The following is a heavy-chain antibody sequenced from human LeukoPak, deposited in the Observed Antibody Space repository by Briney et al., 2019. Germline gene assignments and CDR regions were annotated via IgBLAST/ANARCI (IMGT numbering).Heavy chain of an antibody. Sequence: SETLSLTCAVTGNSISSVYYWGWIRQPPGEGLQWIGSIYHTGSTYYTPSLKSRVTISVDTSENRFSLKLSSVTAADTAVYYCAGQHDSNGYYFYWGQGTLVTVSS. V-gene: IGHV4-38-2*01. CDR3: AGQHDSNGYYFY. CDR2: IYHTGST. D-gene: IGHD3-22*01. CDR1: GNSISSVYY. J-gene: IGHJ4*02.